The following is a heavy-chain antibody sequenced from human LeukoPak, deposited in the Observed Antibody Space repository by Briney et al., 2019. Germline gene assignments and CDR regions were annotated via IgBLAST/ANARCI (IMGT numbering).Heavy chain of an antibody. CDR1: GYSFTSYW. CDR2: IYPGDSDT. CDR3: ARHGGLGSSWYGWWFDP. J-gene: IGHJ5*02. Sequence: GESLKISCKGSGYSFTSYWIGWVRHMPGKGLEWRGIIYPGDSDTRYSPSFQGQVTISADKSISTAYLQWSSLKASDTAMYYCARHGGLGSSWYGWWFDPWGQGTLVTVSS. D-gene: IGHD6-13*01. V-gene: IGHV5-51*01.